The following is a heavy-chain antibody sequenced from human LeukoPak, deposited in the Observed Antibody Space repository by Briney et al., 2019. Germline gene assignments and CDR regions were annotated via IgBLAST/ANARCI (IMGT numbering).Heavy chain of an antibody. CDR1: GGTFSSYA. CDR2: MNPNSGNT. V-gene: IGHV1-8*03. CDR3: ARGGYYYGSGSYSIPDY. D-gene: IGHD3-10*01. Sequence: ASVKVSCKASGGTFSSYAISWVRQAPGQGLEWMGWMNPNSGNTGYAQKFQGRVTITRNTSISTAYMELSSLRSEDTAMYYCARGGYYYGSGSYSIPDYWGQGTLVTVSS. J-gene: IGHJ4*02.